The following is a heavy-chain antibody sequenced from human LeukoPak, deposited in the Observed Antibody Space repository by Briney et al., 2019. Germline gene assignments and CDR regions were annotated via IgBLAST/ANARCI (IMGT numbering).Heavy chain of an antibody. CDR2: INPYNDNT. CDR1: GYSFPSYG. D-gene: IGHD3-10*01. CDR3: ARHFYGSGTYYHFDY. Sequence: ASVTVSCTASGYSFPSYGISWVRQAPGQGPEWMGWINPYNDNTNYAQKLQGRATLTTDTSTSTAYMELRSLRSDDTAVYYCARHFYGSGTYYHFDYWGQGTLVTVSS. J-gene: IGHJ4*02. V-gene: IGHV1-18*01.